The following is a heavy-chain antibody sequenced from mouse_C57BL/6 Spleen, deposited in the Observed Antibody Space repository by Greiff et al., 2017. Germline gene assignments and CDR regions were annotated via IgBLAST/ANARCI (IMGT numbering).Heavy chain of an antibody. CDR2: IDPSDSET. CDR3: ARGGDGYEAWFAY. D-gene: IGHD2-2*01. V-gene: IGHV1-52*01. J-gene: IGHJ3*01. CDR1: GYTFTSYW. Sequence: QVQLKQSGAELVRPGSSVKLSCKASGYTFTSYWMHWVKQRPIQGLEWIGNIDPSDSETHYNQKFKDKATLTVDKSSSTAYMQLSSLTSEDSAVYYCARGGDGYEAWFAYWGQGTLVTVSA.